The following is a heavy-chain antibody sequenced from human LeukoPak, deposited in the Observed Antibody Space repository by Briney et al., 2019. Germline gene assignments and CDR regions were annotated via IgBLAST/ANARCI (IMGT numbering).Heavy chain of an antibody. J-gene: IGHJ6*02. V-gene: IGHV1-46*01. Sequence: ASVKVSCKASGYTFTSYYMHWERQAPGQGLEWMGIINPSGGSTSYAQKFQGRVTMTRDTSTSTVYMELSSLRSEDTAVYYCARDWGLIAAAGTDYYYGMDVWGQGTTVTVSS. CDR1: GYTFTSYY. D-gene: IGHD6-13*01. CDR3: ARDWGLIAAAGTDYYYGMDV. CDR2: INPSGGST.